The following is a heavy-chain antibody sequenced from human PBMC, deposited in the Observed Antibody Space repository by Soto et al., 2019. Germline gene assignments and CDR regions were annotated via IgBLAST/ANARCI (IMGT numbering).Heavy chain of an antibody. CDR2: ISYDGSNK. D-gene: IGHD1-26*01. J-gene: IGHJ4*02. CDR3: AKDADPSGSYYFDY. V-gene: IGHV3-30*18. Sequence: QVQLVESGGGVVQPGRSLRLSCAASGFTFSSYGMHWVRQAPGKGLEWVAVISYDGSNKYYADSVKGRVTISRDNSKNTRYLQMNSLRAEDTAVYYCAKDADPSGSYYFDYWGQGTLVTVSS. CDR1: GFTFSSYG.